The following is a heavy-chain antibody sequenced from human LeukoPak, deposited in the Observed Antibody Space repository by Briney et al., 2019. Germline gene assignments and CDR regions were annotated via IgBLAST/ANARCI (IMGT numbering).Heavy chain of an antibody. Sequence: SETLSLTCTVSGGSISSSSYYWGWIRQPPGTGLEWIGSIYYSGSTYYNPSLKSRVTISVDTSKNQFSLKLSSVTAADTAVYYCARVFLKLLWFGEINAFDIWGQGTMVTVSS. V-gene: IGHV4-39*07. CDR2: IYYSGST. D-gene: IGHD3-10*01. CDR3: ARVFLKLLWFGEINAFDI. J-gene: IGHJ3*02. CDR1: GGSISSSSYY.